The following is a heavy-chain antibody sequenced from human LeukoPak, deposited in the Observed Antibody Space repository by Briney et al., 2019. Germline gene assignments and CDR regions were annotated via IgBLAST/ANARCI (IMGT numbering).Heavy chain of an antibody. CDR3: AREITIFGVAHFDY. J-gene: IGHJ4*02. V-gene: IGHV1-69*13. Sequence: ASVKVSCKASGGTFSSYAISWVRQAPGQGLEWMGGIIPIFGTANYAQKFQGRVTITADESTSTAYMELSSLRSEDTAVYYCAREITIFGVAHFDYWGQGTLVTVSS. CDR1: GGTFSSYA. D-gene: IGHD3-3*01. CDR2: IIPIFGTA.